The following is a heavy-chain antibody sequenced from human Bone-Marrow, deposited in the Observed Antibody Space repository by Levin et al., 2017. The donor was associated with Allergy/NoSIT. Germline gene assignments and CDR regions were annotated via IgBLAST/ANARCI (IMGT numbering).Heavy chain of an antibody. CDR2: IYSGGTI. CDR1: GFSVSSDY. J-gene: IGHJ4*02. V-gene: IGHV3-66*04. D-gene: IGHD2-2*01. Sequence: GESLKISCAASGFSVSSDYMSWVRQAPGKGLEWVSVIYSGGTIYYADSVKGRFTISRDNSKNTLYLQMNSLRAEDTAVYYCARQSCSTSNCYVFDFWGQGTLVTVSS. CDR3: ARQSCSTSNCYVFDF.